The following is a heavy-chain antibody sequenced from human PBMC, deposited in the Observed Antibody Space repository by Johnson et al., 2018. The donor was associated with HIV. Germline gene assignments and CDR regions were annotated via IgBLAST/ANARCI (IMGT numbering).Heavy chain of an antibody. CDR1: GFSVSRSY. V-gene: IGHV3-15*01. D-gene: IGHD6-13*01. J-gene: IGHJ3*02. Sequence: QLVESGGGLVQPGGSLRLSCVTSGFSVSRSYMNWVRQAPGKGLEWVGRIKSKTDGGTTDYAAPVKGRFTISRDDSKNTLYLQMNSLKTEDTAVYYCTTKPYSSSWYGAFDIWGQGTTVTVSS. CDR3: TTKPYSSSWYGAFDI. CDR2: IKSKTDGGTT.